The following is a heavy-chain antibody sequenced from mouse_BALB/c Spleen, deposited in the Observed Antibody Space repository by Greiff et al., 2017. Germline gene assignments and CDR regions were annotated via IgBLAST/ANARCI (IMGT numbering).Heavy chain of an antibody. CDR2: IDPENGDT. D-gene: IGHD1-2*01. CDR3: NARLRLRYYFDY. V-gene: IGHV14-4*02. CDR1: GFNIKDYY. J-gene: IGHJ2*01. Sequence: VHVKQSGAELVRSGASVKLSCTASGFNIKDYYMHWVNQRPEQGLEWIGWIDPENGDTEYAPKFQGKATMTADTSSNTAYLQLSSLTSEDTAVYYCNARLRLRYYFDYWGQGTTLTVSS.